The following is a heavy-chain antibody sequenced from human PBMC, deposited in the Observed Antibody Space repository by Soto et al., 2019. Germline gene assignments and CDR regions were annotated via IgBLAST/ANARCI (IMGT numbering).Heavy chain of an antibody. V-gene: IGHV4-39*01. CDR1: GGSISSSSYY. D-gene: IGHD6-6*01. J-gene: IGHJ4*02. CDR3: ATIAARPKYFDY. Sequence: SETLSLTCTVSGGSISSSSYYWGWIRQPPGKGLEWIGSIYYSGSTYYNPSLKSRVTISVDTSKNQFSLKLSSVTAADTAVYYCATIAARPKYFDYWGQGTLVTVSS. CDR2: IYYSGST.